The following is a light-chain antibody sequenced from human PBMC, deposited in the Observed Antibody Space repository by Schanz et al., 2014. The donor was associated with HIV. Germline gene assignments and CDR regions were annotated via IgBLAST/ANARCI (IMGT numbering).Light chain of an antibody. J-gene: IGLJ2*01. CDR3: SSYTATRTVT. V-gene: IGLV2-14*03. CDR2: DVN. CDR1: SGDVGSYNY. Sequence: QSALTQPASVSGSPGQSISISCTGTSGDVGSYNYVSWYQQHPGKAPKLMIYDVNNRPSGVSDRFSGSKSANTASLTISGLQADDEGDYYCSSYTATRTVTFGGGTKLTVL.